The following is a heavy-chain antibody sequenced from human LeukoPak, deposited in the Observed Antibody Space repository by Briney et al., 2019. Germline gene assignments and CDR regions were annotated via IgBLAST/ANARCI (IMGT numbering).Heavy chain of an antibody. V-gene: IGHV1-18*01. Sequence: ASVKVSCKASGYTFTSYGFSWVRQAPGQGLEWMGWISTYYGNTNYAQKPQGRVTMTTDTSTSTAYMELTSLRSDDTAVYYCARVYSTNYYGSGDRPFLFDYWGQGTVVTVSS. CDR2: ISTYYGNT. D-gene: IGHD3-10*01. CDR1: GYTFTSYG. CDR3: ARVYSTNYYGSGDRPFLFDY. J-gene: IGHJ4*02.